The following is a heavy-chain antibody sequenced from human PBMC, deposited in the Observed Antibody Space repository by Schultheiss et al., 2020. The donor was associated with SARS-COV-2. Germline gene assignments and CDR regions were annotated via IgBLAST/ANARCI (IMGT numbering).Heavy chain of an antibody. Sequence: SETLSLTCTVSGGSISSGGYYWSWIRQHPGKGLEWIGYIYYSGSTYYNPSLKSRVTISVDTSKNQFSLKLSSVTAADTAVYYCAKGIRGGYYYYYGMDVWGQGTTVTVSS. CDR3: AKGIRGGYYYYYGMDV. J-gene: IGHJ6*02. CDR1: GGSISSGGYY. V-gene: IGHV4-31*03. CDR2: IYYSGST. D-gene: IGHD3-10*01.